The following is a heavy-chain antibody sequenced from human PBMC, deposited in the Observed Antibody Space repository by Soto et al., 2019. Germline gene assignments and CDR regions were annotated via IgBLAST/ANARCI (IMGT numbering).Heavy chain of an antibody. J-gene: IGHJ4*02. D-gene: IGHD4-17*01. V-gene: IGHV3-23*01. CDR1: GFTFSSYA. CDR3: AKVHDYGDLRY. CDR2: ISGSGGST. Sequence: EVQLLESGGGLVQPGGSLRLSCAASGFTFSSYAMSWVRQAPGKGLEWVSAISGSGGSTYYADSVKRRFTISRDNSKNTLYLQMTSLRAEDTAVYCCAKVHDYGDLRYWGQGTLVTVSS.